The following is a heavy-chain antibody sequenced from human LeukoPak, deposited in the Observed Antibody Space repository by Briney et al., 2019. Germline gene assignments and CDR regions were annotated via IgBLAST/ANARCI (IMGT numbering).Heavy chain of an antibody. CDR1: GFTLSSYA. Sequence: GGSLRLSCAASGFTLSSYAMSWVRQAPGKGLEWVSAISGSGGSTYYADSVKGRFTISRDNSKNTLYLQMNSLRAEDTAVYYCAKRGRSGSYFDYWGQGTLVTVSS. D-gene: IGHD3-10*01. CDR2: ISGSGGST. CDR3: AKRGRSGSYFDY. J-gene: IGHJ4*02. V-gene: IGHV3-23*01.